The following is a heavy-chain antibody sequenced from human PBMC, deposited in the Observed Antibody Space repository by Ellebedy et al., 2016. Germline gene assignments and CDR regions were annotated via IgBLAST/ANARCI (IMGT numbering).Heavy chain of an antibody. CDR3: ARDRPNYDILTGSIYYYYMDV. Sequence: ASVKVSXKASGYTFTGYYMHWVRQAPGQGLEWMGWINPNSGGTNYAQKFQGRVTMTRDTSISTAYMELSRLRSDDTAVYYCARDRPNYDILTGSIYYYYMDVWGKGTTVTVSS. CDR1: GYTFTGYY. D-gene: IGHD3-9*01. CDR2: INPNSGGT. J-gene: IGHJ6*03. V-gene: IGHV1-2*02.